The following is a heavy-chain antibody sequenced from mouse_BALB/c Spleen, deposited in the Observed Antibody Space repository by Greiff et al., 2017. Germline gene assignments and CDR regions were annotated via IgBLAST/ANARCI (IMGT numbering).Heavy chain of an antibody. CDR1: GFTFSDYY. J-gene: IGHJ4*01. D-gene: IGHD2-3*01. V-gene: IGHV5-4*02. CDR2: ISDGGSYT. CDR3: ARGWLLRAMDY. Sequence: EVQLVESGGGLVKPGGSLKLSCAASGFTFSDYYMYWVRQTPEKRLEWVATISDGGSYTYYPDSVKGRFTISRDNAKNNLYLQMSSLKSEDTAMYYCARGWLLRAMDYWGQGTSVTVSS.